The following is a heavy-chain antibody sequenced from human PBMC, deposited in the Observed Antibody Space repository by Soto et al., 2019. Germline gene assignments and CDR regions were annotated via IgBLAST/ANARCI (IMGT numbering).Heavy chain of an antibody. D-gene: IGHD6-13*01. CDR1: GYSFTSYW. J-gene: IGHJ4*02. V-gene: IGHV5-10-1*01. CDR3: ARHPIISQYSSSWYIDY. CDR2: IDPSDSYT. Sequence: XESLKLSWKCSGYSFTSYWISLVLQMPGKGLEWMGRIDPSDSYTNYSPSFQGHVTISADKSISTAYLQWSSLKASDTAMYYCARHPIISQYSSSWYIDYWGQGTLVTVSS.